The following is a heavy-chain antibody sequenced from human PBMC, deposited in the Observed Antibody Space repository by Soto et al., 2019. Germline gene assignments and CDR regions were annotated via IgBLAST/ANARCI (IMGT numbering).Heavy chain of an antibody. D-gene: IGHD3-22*01. V-gene: IGHV3-21*01. CDR3: ARGGDTSGSWPRY. CDR2: ISSSSTYI. J-gene: IGHJ4*02. CDR1: GFTFSSFS. Sequence: GGSLRLSCAASGFTFSSFSMNWVRQAPGKGLEWVSSISSSSTYIYYADSVKGRFTISRDDAKNSLFLQMSSLRVADTAVYYCARGGDTSGSWPRYWGQGTLVTVSS.